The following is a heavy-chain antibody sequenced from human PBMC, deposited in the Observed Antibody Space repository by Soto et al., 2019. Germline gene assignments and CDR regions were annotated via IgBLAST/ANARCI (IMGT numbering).Heavy chain of an antibody. V-gene: IGHV4-39*01. Sequence: LSLTCTVSGGSISSSSYYWGWIRQPPGKVLEWIGSIYYSGSTYYNPSLKSRVTISVDTSKNQFSLKLSSVTAADTAVYYCARQTRRTMIVVGLGDYFAYWGKGNLVTVDS. J-gene: IGHJ4*02. D-gene: IGHD3-22*01. CDR2: IYYSGST. CDR1: GGSISSSSYY. CDR3: ARQTRRTMIVVGLGDYFAY.